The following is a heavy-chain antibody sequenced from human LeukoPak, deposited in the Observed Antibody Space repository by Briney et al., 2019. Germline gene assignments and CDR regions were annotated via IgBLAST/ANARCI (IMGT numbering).Heavy chain of an antibody. D-gene: IGHD1-26*01. CDR2: ISGYNGHT. V-gene: IGHV1-18*01. Sequence: VASVKVSCKASGYTFTSYGISWVRQAPGQGLEWMGWISGYNGHTNYAEKLQGRVTMTTDTSTSTAYMELSSLRSEDTAVYYCARDNSVGDNAWWFDPWGQGTLVTVSS. CDR3: ARDNSVGDNAWWFDP. CDR1: GYTFTSYG. J-gene: IGHJ5*02.